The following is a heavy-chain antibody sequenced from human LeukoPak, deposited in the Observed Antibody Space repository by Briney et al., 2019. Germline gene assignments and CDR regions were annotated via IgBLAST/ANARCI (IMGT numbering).Heavy chain of an antibody. J-gene: IGHJ6*03. CDR2: TYYRAKWYN. CDR3: ARDSGLWSGELLHPNMDV. D-gene: IGHD3-10*01. V-gene: IGHV6-1*01. CDR1: GDSVSSNSAA. Sequence: SQTLSLTYAISGDSVSSNSAAWSWIRQSPSRGLEWLGRTYYRAKWYNDYAVSVKSRITINPDTSKNQFSLKLSSVTAADTAVYYCARDSGLWSGELLHPNMDVWGKGTTVTVSS.